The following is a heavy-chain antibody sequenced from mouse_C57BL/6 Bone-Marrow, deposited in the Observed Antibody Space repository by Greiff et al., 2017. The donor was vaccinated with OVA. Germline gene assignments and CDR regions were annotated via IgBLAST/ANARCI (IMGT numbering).Heavy chain of an antibody. CDR3: ALFVYAMDY. CDR1: GYTFTSYG. D-gene: IGHD2-3*01. CDR2: IYHRSGNT. V-gene: IGHV1-81*01. J-gene: IGHJ4*01. Sequence: QVQLKESGAELARPGASVKLSCKASGYTFTSYGISWVKQRTGKGLAWIGEIYHRSGNTYYNEKFKGKATLTADKSSSTAYMGLRSLTSEDSAVYFCALFVYAMDYWGQGTSVTVSS.